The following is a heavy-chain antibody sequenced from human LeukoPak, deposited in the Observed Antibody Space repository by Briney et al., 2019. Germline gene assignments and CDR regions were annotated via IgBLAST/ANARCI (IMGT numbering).Heavy chain of an antibody. CDR3: ARDLPRFETYYYYYGMEV. J-gene: IGHJ6*02. Sequence: ASVKVSCKASGYTFTSYGISWVRQAPGQGLEWMVWISAYNGNTNYAQKLQGRVTMTTDTSTSTAYMELRILRSDDTAVYYCARDLPRFETYYYYYGMEVWGQGTTVTVAS. V-gene: IGHV1-18*01. CDR2: ISAYNGNT. D-gene: IGHD3-16*01. CDR1: GYTFTSYG.